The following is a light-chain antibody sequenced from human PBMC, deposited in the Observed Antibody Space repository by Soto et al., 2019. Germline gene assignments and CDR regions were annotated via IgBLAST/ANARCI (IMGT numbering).Light chain of an antibody. CDR3: QQYNNCPLT. V-gene: IGKV3-15*01. CDR2: GAS. J-gene: IGKJ5*01. CDR1: QSVSSN. Sequence: IVMTQAPATLSVSPGERATLSCRASQSVSSNLAWYQQKPGQAPRLLIYGASTRATGIPARFSGSGSGTEFTLTISSLQSEDFAVYYCQQYNNCPLTFGQGTLLEIK.